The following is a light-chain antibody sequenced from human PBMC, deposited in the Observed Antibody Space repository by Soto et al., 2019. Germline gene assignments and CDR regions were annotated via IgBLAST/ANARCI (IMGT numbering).Light chain of an antibody. V-gene: IGKV3-15*01. CDR1: QSVSSN. CDR3: QQRSNWPIT. J-gene: IGKJ5*01. Sequence: EIVMPKLPAPLSVSPGERSTLSCRASQSVSSNLAWYQQKPGQAPRLLIYGASTRATGIPARFSGSGSGTEFTLTISSLEPEDFAVYYCQQRSNWPITFGQGTRLEIK. CDR2: GAS.